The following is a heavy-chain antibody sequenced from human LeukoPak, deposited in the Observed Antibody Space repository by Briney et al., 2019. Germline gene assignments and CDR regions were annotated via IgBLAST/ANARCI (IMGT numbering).Heavy chain of an antibody. V-gene: IGHV1-2*02. CDR2: INPNSGGT. D-gene: IGHD2-2*03. CDR1: GYTFTGYY. J-gene: IGHJ4*02. Sequence: VASVKVSCKATGYTFTGYYMHWVRQAPGQGLEWMGWINPNSGGTNYAQKFQGRVTMTRDTSISTAYMELSRLRSDDTAVYYCARDILDIVVVPAARWVDYWGQGTLVTVSS. CDR3: ARDILDIVVVPAARWVDY.